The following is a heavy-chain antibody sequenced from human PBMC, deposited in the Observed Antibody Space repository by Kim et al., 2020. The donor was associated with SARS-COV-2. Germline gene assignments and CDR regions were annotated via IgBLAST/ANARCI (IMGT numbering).Heavy chain of an antibody. CDR2: FYYSGRS. J-gene: IGHJ5*02. CDR3: ARHGDGEEKPYRVQFDP. CDR1: GGSISSSNYY. V-gene: IGHV4-39*01. Sequence: SETLSLTCTVSGGSISSSNYYWDWLRQPPGKGLEGIGSFYYSGRSYYTASLKSRVTISVDTSKNQFSLKLSSVTAVDTAVYFCARHGDGEEKPYRVQFDP.